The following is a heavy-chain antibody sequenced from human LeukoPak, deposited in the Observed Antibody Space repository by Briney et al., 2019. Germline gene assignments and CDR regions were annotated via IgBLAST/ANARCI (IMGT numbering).Heavy chain of an antibody. V-gene: IGHV4-34*01. CDR1: GGSFSGYY. CDR2: INHSGST. Sequence: SETLSLTCAVYGGSFSGYYWSWIRQPPGKGLEWIGEINHSGSTNYNPSLKSRVTISVDTSKNQFSLKLSSVTAADTAVYYCARAAGGGSSLVFWFDPWGQGTLVTVSS. D-gene: IGHD6-13*01. J-gene: IGHJ5*02. CDR3: ARAAGGGSSLVFWFDP.